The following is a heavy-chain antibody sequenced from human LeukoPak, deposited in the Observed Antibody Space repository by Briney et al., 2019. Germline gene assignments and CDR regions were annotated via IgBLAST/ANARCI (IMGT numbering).Heavy chain of an antibody. D-gene: IGHD3-9*01. CDR2: ISPLHSDS. CDR1: GYSFTDYG. V-gene: IGHV5-51*01. Sequence: GESLKISCQSSGYSFTDYGIVWVRQVPGKGLEGVGIISPLHSDSRYSPSFQGQVTISADNSISPSYLPWSRLKASDTAMYYCARHRHISTAYYPFDHWGQGTLVSVSS. J-gene: IGHJ4*02. CDR3: ARHRHISTAYYPFDH.